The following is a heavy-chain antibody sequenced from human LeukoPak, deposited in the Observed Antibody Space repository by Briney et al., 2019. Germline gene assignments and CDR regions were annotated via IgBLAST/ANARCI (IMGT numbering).Heavy chain of an antibody. D-gene: IGHD4-23*01. V-gene: IGHV3-53*01. CDR2: IYSGGTT. CDR1: GFTLSNNY. Sequence: GGSLRLSCAASGFTLSNNYMTWVRQAPGKGLEWVSLIYSGGTTFYTDSVKGRFTNSRDSSKNTLYLQMNNLKAEDTAVYYCTTSPAVASWGQGTLVTVSS. CDR3: TTSPAVAS. J-gene: IGHJ5*02.